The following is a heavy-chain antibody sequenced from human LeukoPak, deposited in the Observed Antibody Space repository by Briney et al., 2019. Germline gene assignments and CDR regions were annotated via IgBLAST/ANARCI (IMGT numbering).Heavy chain of an antibody. CDR3: ARGVTPAAGAFDI. D-gene: IGHD2-2*01. CDR1: GFTFSSYA. Sequence: GGSLRLSCAASGFTFSSYAMHWVRQAPGKGLEWVAVISYDGSNKYYADSVKGRFTISRDNSKNTLYLQMNSLRAEDTAVYYCARGVTPAAGAFDIWGQGTMVTVSS. J-gene: IGHJ3*02. CDR2: ISYDGSNK. V-gene: IGHV3-30-3*01.